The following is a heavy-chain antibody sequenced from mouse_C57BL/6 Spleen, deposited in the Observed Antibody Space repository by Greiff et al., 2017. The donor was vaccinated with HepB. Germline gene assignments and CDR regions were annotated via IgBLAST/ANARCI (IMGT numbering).Heavy chain of an antibody. CDR3: ATKDSSGYPSWFAY. V-gene: IGHV1-64*01. D-gene: IGHD3-2*02. J-gene: IGHJ3*01. CDR2: IHPNSGST. CDR1: GYTFTSYW. Sequence: QVQLQQPGAELVKPGASVKLSCKASGYTFTSYWMHWVKQRPGQGLEWIGMIHPNSGSTNYNEKFQSKATLTVDKSSSTAYMQLSSLTSEDSAVYYCATKDSSGYPSWFAYWGQGTLVTVSA.